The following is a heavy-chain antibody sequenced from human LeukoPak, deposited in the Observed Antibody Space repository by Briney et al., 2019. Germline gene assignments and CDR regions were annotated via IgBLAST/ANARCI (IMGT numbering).Heavy chain of an antibody. Sequence: GESLKISCKGSGYSFTRYWIGWVRQMPGKGLEWMGIIYPGDSDTRYSPAFQGQVTISAAKSVNTAYLQWSSLKASDTTMYYCARLPLTTGGFDYWGQGTLVTVSS. D-gene: IGHD4-11*01. CDR1: GYSFTRYW. V-gene: IGHV5-51*01. CDR3: ARLPLTTGGFDY. CDR2: IYPGDSDT. J-gene: IGHJ4*02.